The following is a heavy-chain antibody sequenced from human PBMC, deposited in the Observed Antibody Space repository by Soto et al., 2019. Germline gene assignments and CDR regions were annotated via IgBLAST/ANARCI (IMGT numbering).Heavy chain of an antibody. D-gene: IGHD3-22*01. CDR3: ARRLEGASSDLLDY. CDR1: GFTFSDYV. V-gene: IGHV3-30*03. CDR2: VSHDGRIK. J-gene: IGHJ4*02. Sequence: QVQLVESGGGVVQPGRSLRLSCAASGFTFSDYVMHWVRQLPGKGLEWVAVVSHDGRIKYYADYVQGRFTISRGNSNTMLYLKMDSLKTDDTALFYCARRLEGASSDLLDYWGQGTLVTVSS.